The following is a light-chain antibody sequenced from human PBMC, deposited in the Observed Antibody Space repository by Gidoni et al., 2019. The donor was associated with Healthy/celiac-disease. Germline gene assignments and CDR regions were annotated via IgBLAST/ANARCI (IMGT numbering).Light chain of an antibody. CDR2: GAS. V-gene: IGKV3-15*01. CDR1: QSVSRN. CDR3: QQYNNWRWT. J-gene: IGKJ1*01. Sequence: EIVMTQSPATLSVSPGERATLPCRASQSVSRNLAWYQQKPGQAPRLLLYGASTRATGIQARFSGSGSGTEFTLTISSLQSEDFAVYYCQQYNNWRWTFGQGTKVEIK.